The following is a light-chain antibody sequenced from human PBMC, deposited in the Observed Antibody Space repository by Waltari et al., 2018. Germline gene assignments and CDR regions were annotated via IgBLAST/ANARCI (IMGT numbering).Light chain of an antibody. V-gene: IGLV2-14*03. J-gene: IGLJ1*01. CDR2: DVS. CDR3: SSYSTSITPYV. Sequence: QSALTQPASVSGSPGQSITISCPGTSSDVGGYNHVSWYQQHPGKAPKLIIYDVSSRPSGVSNLFFGSKSGNTASLTISGLQAEDEAVYFCSSYSTSITPYVFGTGTKVTVL. CDR1: SSDVGGYNH.